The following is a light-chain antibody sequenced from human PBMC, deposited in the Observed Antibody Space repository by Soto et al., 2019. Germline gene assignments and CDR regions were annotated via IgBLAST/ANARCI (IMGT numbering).Light chain of an antibody. V-gene: IGKV1-39*01. CDR3: QQSYSSPRT. CDR1: QSISIY. CDR2: AAS. Sequence: DIQMTQSPSSLSASVGDRVTITCRASQSISIYLNWYQQKPGRAPKLLVYAASSLQSGVPSRFSGSGSGTDFTLTISSLQPEDFATYYCQQSYSSPRTFGLGTKVDIK. J-gene: IGKJ1*01.